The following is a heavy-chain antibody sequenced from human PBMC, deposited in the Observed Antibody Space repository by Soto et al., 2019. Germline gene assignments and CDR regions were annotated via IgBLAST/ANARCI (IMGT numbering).Heavy chain of an antibody. D-gene: IGHD3-22*01. CDR2: INHSGST. CDR3: ARIFPYYYDSSGYNFDY. J-gene: IGHJ4*02. V-gene: IGHV4-34*01. CDR1: GASISGSCYY. Sequence: SETLSLTCAVSGASISGSCYYWSWIRQPPGKGLEWIGEINHSGSTNYNPSLKSRVTISVDTSKNQFSLKLSSVTAADTAVYYCARIFPYYYDSSGYNFDYWGQGTLVTVSS.